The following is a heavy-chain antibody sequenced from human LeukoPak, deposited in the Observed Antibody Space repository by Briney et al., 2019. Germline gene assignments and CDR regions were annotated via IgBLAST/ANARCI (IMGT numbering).Heavy chain of an antibody. J-gene: IGHJ5*02. CDR3: ARDTTMIVVARGFDP. CDR2: IDSSGST. CDR1: GGSISSGSYY. D-gene: IGHD3-22*01. V-gene: IGHV4-61*02. Sequence: PSQTLSLTCTVAGGSISSGSYYWTWIRQPVGKGLEWIGRIDSSGSTNYNPSLKSRVSISVDTSKNQFSLKLSSVTAADTAVYYCARDTTMIVVARGFDPWGQGTLVTVSS.